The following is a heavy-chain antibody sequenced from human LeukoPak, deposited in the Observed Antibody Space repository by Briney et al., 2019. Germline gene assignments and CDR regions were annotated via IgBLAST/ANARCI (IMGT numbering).Heavy chain of an antibody. CDR2: LPPDELGI. J-gene: IGHJ4*02. CDR3: VGTIASRGSEY. D-gene: IGHD6-6*01. CDR1: GFTFSSYS. V-gene: IGHV3-74*01. Sequence: GGSLRLSCAASGFTFSSYSMNWVRQAPGMGLVWVSRLPPDELGIIYADSVKGRFTVSRDNAKNTVYLQMNNLRVDDTAMYYCVGTIASRGSEYWGQGALVTVSS.